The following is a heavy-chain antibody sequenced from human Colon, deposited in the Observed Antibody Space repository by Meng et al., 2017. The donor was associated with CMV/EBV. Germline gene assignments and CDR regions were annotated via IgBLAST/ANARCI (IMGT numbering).Heavy chain of an antibody. CDR1: GFTVSSNY. Sequence: GESLKISCAASGFTVSSNYMTWVRQAPGKGLEWVSVIYSGGSTYYADSVKGRFTISRDNSKNTLYLQMNTLRADDTAVYYCARGGYDSSGYYLVYWGQGTVVTVSS. J-gene: IGHJ4*02. D-gene: IGHD3-22*01. CDR2: IYSGGST. V-gene: IGHV3-53*01. CDR3: ARGGYDSSGYYLVY.